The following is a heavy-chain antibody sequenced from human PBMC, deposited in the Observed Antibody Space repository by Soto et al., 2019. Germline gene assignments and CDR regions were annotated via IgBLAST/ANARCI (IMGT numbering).Heavy chain of an antibody. D-gene: IGHD5-18*01. CDR2: INGDGTKI. J-gene: IGHJ4*02. V-gene: IGHV3-74*01. CDR3: ARDGIVYSYGYGA. Sequence: PGGSLRLSCAASGFTFSSYWMHWVRQVPGKGLMWVSHINGDGTKISYADSVKGRFTISRDNANSTLYLEMTSLTVDDTAVYFCARDGIVYSYGYGAWGQGTRVTVSS. CDR1: GFTFSSYW.